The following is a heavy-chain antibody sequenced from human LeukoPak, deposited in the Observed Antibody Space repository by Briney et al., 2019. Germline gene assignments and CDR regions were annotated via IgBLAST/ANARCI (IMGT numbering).Heavy chain of an antibody. CDR3: ARAPLTGYYDDAFDI. CDR2: ISSSGSTI. CDR1: GFTFSDYN. D-gene: IGHD3-9*01. V-gene: IGHV3-11*01. Sequence: AGGSLRLSCAPPGFTFSDYNISWIRQAPGKGLEWVSYISSSGSTIYYADSVKGRFTISRDNAKNSLYLQMNSLRAEDTAVYYCARAPLTGYYDDAFDIWGQGTMVTVSS. J-gene: IGHJ3*02.